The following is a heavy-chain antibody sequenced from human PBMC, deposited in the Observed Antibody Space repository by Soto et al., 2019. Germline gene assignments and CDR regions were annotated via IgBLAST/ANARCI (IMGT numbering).Heavy chain of an antibody. V-gene: IGHV3-30-3*01. J-gene: IGHJ4*02. Sequence: ALRLSCAASGFTFSSYAMHWVRQAPGKGLEWVAVISYDGSNKYYADSVKGRFTISRDNSKNTLYLQMNSLRAEDTAVYYCARNSKNPYCGGDCYPTFDYWGQGTLVTVSS. CDR1: GFTFSSYA. CDR3: ARNSKNPYCGGDCYPTFDY. CDR2: ISYDGSNK. D-gene: IGHD2-21*02.